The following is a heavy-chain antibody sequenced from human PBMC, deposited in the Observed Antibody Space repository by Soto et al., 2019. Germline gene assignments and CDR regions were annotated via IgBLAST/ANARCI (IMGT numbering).Heavy chain of an antibody. J-gene: IGHJ4*02. D-gene: IGHD5-12*01. CDR3: AKDWGDGYKPRVGRVDY. CDR1: AFSFSSHG. Sequence: QVQLVESGGGVVQPGRSLRLSCAASAFSFSSHGMHWVRQAPGKGLEWVAVISYDGSNKYYADSVKGRFTISRDNSKNTWYLQMNSLGADDTAVYYCAKDWGDGYKPRVGRVDYWGQGTLVTVSS. CDR2: ISYDGSNK. V-gene: IGHV3-30*18.